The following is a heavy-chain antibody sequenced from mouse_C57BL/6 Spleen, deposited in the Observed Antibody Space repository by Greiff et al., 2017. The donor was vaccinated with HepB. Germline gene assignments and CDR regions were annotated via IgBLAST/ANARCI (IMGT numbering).Heavy chain of an antibody. J-gene: IGHJ3*01. CDR3: TRERGSTMITRAWFAY. V-gene: IGHV5-9-1*02. D-gene: IGHD2-4*01. Sequence: EVHLVESGEGLVKPGGSLKLSCAASGFTFSSYAMSWVRQTPEKRLEWVAYISSGGDYIYYADTVKGRFTISRDNARNTLYLQMSSLKSEDTAMYYCTRERGSTMITRAWFAYWGQGTLVTVSA. CDR1: GFTFSSYA. CDR2: ISSGGDYI.